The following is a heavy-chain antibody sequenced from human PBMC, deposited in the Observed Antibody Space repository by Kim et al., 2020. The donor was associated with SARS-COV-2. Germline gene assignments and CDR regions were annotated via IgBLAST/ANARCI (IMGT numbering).Heavy chain of an antibody. CDR3: ARLGRSTGEYISHNWNDDAFDI. CDR2: IYYSGST. CDR1: GGSISSSSYY. Sequence: SETLSLTCTVSGGSISSSSYYWGWIRQPPGKGLEWIGSIYYSGSTYYNPSLKSRVTISVDTSKNQFSLKLSSVTAADTAVYYCARLGRSTGEYISHNWNDDAFDIWGQGTMVTVSS. D-gene: IGHD1-1*01. J-gene: IGHJ3*02. V-gene: IGHV4-39*01.